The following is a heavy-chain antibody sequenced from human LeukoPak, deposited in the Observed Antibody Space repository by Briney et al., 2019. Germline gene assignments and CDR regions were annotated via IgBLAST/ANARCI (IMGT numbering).Heavy chain of an antibody. J-gene: IGHJ4*02. Sequence: GGSLRLSCAASGFTFSSYSMNWVRQAPGKGLEWVSSISSGSGYIYYADSVKGRFTISRDNAKNSLYLQMNSLRAEDTAVYYCARDVGATRRLFDYWGQGTLVTVSS. V-gene: IGHV3-21*01. D-gene: IGHD1-26*01. CDR3: ARDVGATRRLFDY. CDR1: GFTFSSYS. CDR2: ISSGSGYI.